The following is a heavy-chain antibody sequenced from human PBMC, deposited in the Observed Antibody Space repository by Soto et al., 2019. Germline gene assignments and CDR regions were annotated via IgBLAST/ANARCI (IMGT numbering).Heavy chain of an antibody. Sequence: SETLSLTCAVSSGSISSSNWWSWVRQPPGKGLEWIGEIYHSGSTNYNPSLKSRVTISVDKSKNQFSLKLSSVTAADTAVYYCAREKGYSGYVVYYYMDVWGKGTTVTVSS. CDR1: SGSISSSNW. CDR2: IYHSGST. CDR3: AREKGYSGYVVYYYMDV. D-gene: IGHD5-12*01. J-gene: IGHJ6*03. V-gene: IGHV4-4*02.